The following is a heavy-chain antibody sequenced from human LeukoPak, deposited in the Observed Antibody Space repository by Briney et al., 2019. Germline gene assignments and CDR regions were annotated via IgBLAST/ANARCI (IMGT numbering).Heavy chain of an antibody. CDR1: GFTVSSNY. CDR3: ASWSYARTDAFDI. CDR2: IYSGGST. J-gene: IGHJ3*02. D-gene: IGHD1-26*01. V-gene: IGHV3-66*01. Sequence: GGSLRLSCAAAGFTVSSNYMSWVRQAPGNWLEWVSVIYSGGSTYYADSVEGRFTISRDNSKNTLYRQMNSLRAEDTAVYYCASWSYARTDAFDIWGQGTMVTVSS.